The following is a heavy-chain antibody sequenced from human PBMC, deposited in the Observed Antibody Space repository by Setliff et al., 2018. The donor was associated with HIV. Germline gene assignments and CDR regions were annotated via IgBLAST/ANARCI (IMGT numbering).Heavy chain of an antibody. Sequence: LRLSCAGSEDTFRGNGMHWVRQAPGKGLEWVAYIWFDGSDQSYADSVRGRFTISRDNSKNILYLQMNSLRLEDTAVYYCGKRSTDYWGQGTLVTVSS. V-gene: IGHV3-30*02. CDR2: IWFDGSDQ. J-gene: IGHJ4*02. CDR1: EDTFRGNG. CDR3: GKRSTDY.